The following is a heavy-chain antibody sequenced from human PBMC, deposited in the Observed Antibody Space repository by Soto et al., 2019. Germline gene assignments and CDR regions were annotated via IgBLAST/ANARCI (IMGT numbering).Heavy chain of an antibody. V-gene: IGHV1-46*03. CDR2: INPSGGST. CDR3: ARDLIHYDVWSGYPRYYYYYGMDV. CDR1: GYTFTSYY. D-gene: IGHD3-3*01. Sequence: ASVKVSCKASGYTFTSYYLHWVRQAAPQASEWVGIINPSGGSTSYAQKSQGRVTMTRHTSTSTVYMELSSLRSEDTAVYYCARDLIHYDVWSGYPRYYYYYGMDVWGQGTTVTV. J-gene: IGHJ6*02.